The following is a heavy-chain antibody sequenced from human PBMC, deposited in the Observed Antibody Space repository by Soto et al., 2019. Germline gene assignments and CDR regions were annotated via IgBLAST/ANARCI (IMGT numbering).Heavy chain of an antibody. CDR3: ATDVGATGD. J-gene: IGHJ4*02. D-gene: IGHD1-26*01. CDR1: GYTFTSYA. CDR2: INAGNGNT. Sequence: QVQLVQSGAEVKKPGASVKVSCKASGYTFTSYAMHWVRQAPGQRLEWMGWINAGNGNTKYSQNSQGRVTLTRATSASTAYMELSSLRSDDTAVYFCATDVGATGDWGQGTLVTVSS. V-gene: IGHV1-3*01.